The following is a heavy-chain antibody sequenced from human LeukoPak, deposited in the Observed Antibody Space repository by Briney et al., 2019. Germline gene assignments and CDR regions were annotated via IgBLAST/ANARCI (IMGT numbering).Heavy chain of an antibody. CDR2: ISSSRSYI. CDR3: ARDMREYDFWSGYGYYGMDV. D-gene: IGHD3-3*01. CDR1: VFTFSIYS. J-gene: IGHJ6*02. V-gene: IGHV3-21*01. Sequence: PGGSLSLSCAVSVFTFSIYSMNCVPHAPGKGLECVSSISSSRSYIYYADSVKGRFTISRDNAKNSLYLQMNSLRAEDTAVYYCARDMREYDFWSGYGYYGMDVWGQGTTVTVSS.